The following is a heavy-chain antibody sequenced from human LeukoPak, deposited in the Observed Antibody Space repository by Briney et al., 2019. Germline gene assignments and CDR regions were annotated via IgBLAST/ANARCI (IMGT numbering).Heavy chain of an antibody. CDR3: ARDGGSYYYY. CDR2: MNPNSGNT. CDR1: GYTFTSYD. D-gene: IGHD1-26*01. Sequence: ASVTVSCTASGYTFTSYDINWVRQAPGQGLEWMGWMNPNSGNTGCAQKFQGRVTITADESTSTAYMELSSLRSEDTAVYYCARDGGSYYYYWGQGTLVTVSS. V-gene: IGHV1-8*01. J-gene: IGHJ4*02.